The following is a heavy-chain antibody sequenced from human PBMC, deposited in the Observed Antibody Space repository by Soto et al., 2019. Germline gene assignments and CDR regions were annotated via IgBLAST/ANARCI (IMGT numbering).Heavy chain of an antibody. Sequence: GGSLRLSCAASGFTFSSYSMNWVRQAPGKGLEWVSSISSSSSYIYYADSVKGRFTISRDNAKNSLYLQMNSLRAEDTAVYYCAREFLGYCSGGSCYSLPYYYYYMDVWGKGTTVTVSS. D-gene: IGHD2-15*01. CDR1: GFTFSSYS. CDR2: ISSSSSYI. CDR3: AREFLGYCSGGSCYSLPYYYYYMDV. V-gene: IGHV3-21*01. J-gene: IGHJ6*03.